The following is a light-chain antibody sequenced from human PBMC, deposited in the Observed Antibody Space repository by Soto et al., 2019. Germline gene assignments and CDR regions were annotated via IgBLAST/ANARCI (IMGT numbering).Light chain of an antibody. CDR2: ATN. V-gene: IGLV1-51*01. J-gene: IGLJ2*01. CDR3: GTWDTSLSAVV. Sequence: QSVLTQPPSVSAAPGQKVTISFSGATSNIGKNYVSWYQHLPGAAPKLVIFATNKRPSGIPDRFSGSKSGTSAALDITALQTGDEADYYCGTWDTSLSAVVFGGGTKLTVL. CDR1: TSNIGKNY.